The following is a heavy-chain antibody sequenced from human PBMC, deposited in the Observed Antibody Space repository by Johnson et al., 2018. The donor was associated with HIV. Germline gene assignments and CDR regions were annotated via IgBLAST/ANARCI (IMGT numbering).Heavy chain of an antibody. CDR1: GFTFSSYG. V-gene: IGHV3-30*03. CDR3: ARALYFYDSTSPLESEAFDI. D-gene: IGHD3-22*01. Sequence: QVQLVESGGGVVQPGRSLRLSCAASGFTFSSYGMHWVRQAPGKGLEWVADISHDGSNKYYADSVKGRFTISRDNAKNSLYLQMNSLRAEDTALYYCARALYFYDSTSPLESEAFDIWGQGTMVTVSS. CDR2: ISHDGSNK. J-gene: IGHJ3*02.